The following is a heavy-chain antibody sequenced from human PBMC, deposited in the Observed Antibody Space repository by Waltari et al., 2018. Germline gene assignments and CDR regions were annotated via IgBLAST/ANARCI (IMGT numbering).Heavy chain of an antibody. J-gene: IGHJ4*02. V-gene: IGHV4-31*03. D-gene: IGHD6-13*01. Sequence: QVQLQESGPGLVKPSQTLSLTCTVSGGSISSGGYYWSWIRQHPGKGLEWIGYIYYSGSTYYHPSLKSRVTISVDTSKNQFSRKLSSVTAADTAVYYWARSIAAAGTAFDYWGQGTLVTVSS. CDR3: ARSIAAAGTAFDY. CDR1: GGSISSGGYY. CDR2: IYYSGST.